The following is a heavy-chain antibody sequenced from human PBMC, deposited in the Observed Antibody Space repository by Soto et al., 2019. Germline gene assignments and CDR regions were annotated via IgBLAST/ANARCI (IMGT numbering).Heavy chain of an antibody. D-gene: IGHD3-9*01. Sequence: QVQLVQSGAEVKKPGASVKVSCKASGYTFTSYGISWVRQAPGQGLEWMGWISTYNGNTNYAQKLQGRVNMTTDTSTSTAYMELRSLRSDDTAVYYCARAVQYDILTGYYADYYYYGMAVWGQGTTVTVSS. CDR3: ARAVQYDILTGYYADYYYYGMAV. CDR2: ISTYNGNT. CDR1: GYTFTSYG. V-gene: IGHV1-18*01. J-gene: IGHJ6*02.